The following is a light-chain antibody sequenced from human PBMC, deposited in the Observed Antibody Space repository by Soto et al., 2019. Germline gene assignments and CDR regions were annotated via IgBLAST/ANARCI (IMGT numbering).Light chain of an antibody. Sequence: EIVLTQSPGTLSLSPGERATLSCRASQSVAKNYLAWYQQKPGQAPRLLMYDASKGGTGIPDRFSGSGSGTGFILTISRLEAEDFAVYFCSQYASPPRTCGQGNKVEIK. CDR3: SQYASPPRT. CDR1: QSVAKNY. J-gene: IGKJ1*01. CDR2: DAS. V-gene: IGKV3-20*01.